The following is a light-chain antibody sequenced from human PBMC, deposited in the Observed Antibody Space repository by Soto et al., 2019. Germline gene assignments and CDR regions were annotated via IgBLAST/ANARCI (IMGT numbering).Light chain of an antibody. Sequence: EIVLTQSPGTLSLSPGARATLSCRASQSVSSSYLAWYQQKPGQAPRLLIYGASSRATGIPGRFSGSGSGTDFTLTISRLEPEDFAVYYCQQYGSSPPTFGQGTKVEIK. CDR2: GAS. CDR3: QQYGSSPPT. J-gene: IGKJ1*01. CDR1: QSVSSSY. V-gene: IGKV3-20*01.